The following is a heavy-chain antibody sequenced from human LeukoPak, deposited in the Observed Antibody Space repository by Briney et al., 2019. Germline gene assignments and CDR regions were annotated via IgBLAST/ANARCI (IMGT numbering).Heavy chain of an antibody. CDR2: VYSGGIT. CDR1: GLTVSTNY. CDR3: AWGSWGFWSGSHDAFDI. D-gene: IGHD3-3*01. J-gene: IGHJ3*02. V-gene: IGHV3-53*01. Sequence: GGSLRLSCAVSGLTVSTNYMNWVRQAPGKGLEWVSVVYSGGITNYADSVKGRFTISRDNAKNSLYLQMNSLRAEDTAVYYCAWGSWGFWSGSHDAFDIWGQGTMVTVSS.